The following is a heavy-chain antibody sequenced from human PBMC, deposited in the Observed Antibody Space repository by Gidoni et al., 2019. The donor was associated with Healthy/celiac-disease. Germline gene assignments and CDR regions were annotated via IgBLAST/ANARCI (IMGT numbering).Heavy chain of an antibody. J-gene: IGHJ4*02. CDR2: IYYSGST. CDR3: ARHVEIGSSPYDC. Sequence: QVQLQESGPGLVKPSETLSLTCTVPGGSISSSYWSWIRQPPGKGLEWIGYIYYSGSTNYNPSLKSRVTISVDTSKNQFSLKLSSVTAADTAVYYCARHVEIGSSPYDCWGQGTLVTVSS. V-gene: IGHV4-59*08. D-gene: IGHD6-19*01. CDR1: GGSISSSY.